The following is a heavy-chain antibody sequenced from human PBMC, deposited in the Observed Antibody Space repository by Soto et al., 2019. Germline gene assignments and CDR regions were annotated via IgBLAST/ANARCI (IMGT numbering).Heavy chain of an antibody. CDR3: ARGGNSNAFDI. V-gene: IGHV4-31*03. J-gene: IGHJ3*02. D-gene: IGHD2-21*02. CDR1: GGSISSGGYY. CDR2: IYYSGST. Sequence: SETLSLTCTVSGGSISSGGYYWSWLRQHPGKGLEWIGYIYYSGSTYYNPSLKSRVTISVDTSKNQFSLKLSSVTAADTAVYYCARGGNSNAFDIWGQGTMVTVSS.